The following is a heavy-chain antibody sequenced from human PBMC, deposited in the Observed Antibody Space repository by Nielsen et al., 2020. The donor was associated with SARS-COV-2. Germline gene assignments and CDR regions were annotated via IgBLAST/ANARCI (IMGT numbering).Heavy chain of an antibody. Sequence: GESLKISCAASGFTFSSYGMHWVRQAPGKGLEWVAVISYDGSNKYYADSVKGRFTISRDNSKNTLYLQMNSLRAEDTAVYYCARGGRGDREDAFDIWGQGTMVTVSS. CDR2: ISYDGSNK. V-gene: IGHV3-30*03. D-gene: IGHD3-16*01. CDR3: ARGGRGDREDAFDI. J-gene: IGHJ3*02. CDR1: GFTFSSYG.